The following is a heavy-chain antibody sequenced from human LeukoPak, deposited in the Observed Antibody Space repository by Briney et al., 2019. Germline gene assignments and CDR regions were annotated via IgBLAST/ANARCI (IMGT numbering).Heavy chain of an antibody. CDR2: NIPIFGTA. D-gene: IGHD2-2*01. J-gene: IGHJ3*02. Sequence: GASVKVSCKASGGTFSSYAISWVRQAPGQGLEWMGGNIPIFGTANYAQKFQGRVTITTDESTSTAYMELSSLRSEDTAVYYCARDLRGEYCSSTSGDWCAFDIWGQGTMVTVSS. CDR1: GGTFSSYA. CDR3: ARDLRGEYCSSTSGDWCAFDI. V-gene: IGHV1-69*05.